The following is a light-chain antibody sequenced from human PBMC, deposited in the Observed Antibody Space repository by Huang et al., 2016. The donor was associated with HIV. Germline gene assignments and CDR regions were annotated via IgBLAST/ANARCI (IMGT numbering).Light chain of an antibody. J-gene: IGKJ1*01. CDR1: QSVSSSY. CDR3: QQYGSSPGT. CDR2: GAS. V-gene: IGKV3-20*01. Sequence: DIVLTQSPGTLSLSPGEGATLSCRASQSVSSSYLAWYQQKPGQAPRLLIYGASSRATGIPDMFSGSGSGTDFTLTISRLEPEDFAVYYCQQYGSSPGTFGQGTKVEIK.